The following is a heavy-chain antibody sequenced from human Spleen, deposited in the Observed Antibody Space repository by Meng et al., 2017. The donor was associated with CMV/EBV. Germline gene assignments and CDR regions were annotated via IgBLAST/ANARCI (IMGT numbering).Heavy chain of an antibody. J-gene: IGHJ4*02. D-gene: IGHD3-3*01. CDR2: IRYDGSNK. Sequence: GESLKISCAASGFTFSSYGMHWVRRAPGKGLEWVTYIRYDGSNKYYADSVKGRFTISRDNSKNTLYRQMNSLGTEDTAVYFCAKDPTPYYDFWSGSYSDYWGQGTLVTVSS. CDR1: GFTFSSYG. V-gene: IGHV3-30*02. CDR3: AKDPTPYYDFWSGSYSDY.